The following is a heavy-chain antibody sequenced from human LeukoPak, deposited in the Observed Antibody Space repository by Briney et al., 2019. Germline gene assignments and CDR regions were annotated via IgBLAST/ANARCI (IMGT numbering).Heavy chain of an antibody. CDR2: INHSGSS. CDR3: ARQWLVSNLFDY. D-gene: IGHD6-19*01. CDR1: GESFSGYY. Sequence: SETLSLTCAVYGESFSGYYWSWIRQPPGKGLEWIGEINHSGSSNYHPSLRSRVTISVHTSKNQLSLKLSSVTAADTAVYYCARQWLVSNLFDYWGQGTLVTVSS. J-gene: IGHJ4*02. V-gene: IGHV4-34*01.